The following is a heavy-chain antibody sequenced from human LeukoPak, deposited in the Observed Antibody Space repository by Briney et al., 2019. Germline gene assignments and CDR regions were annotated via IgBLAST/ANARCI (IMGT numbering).Heavy chain of an antibody. D-gene: IGHD6-19*01. V-gene: IGHV4-34*01. CDR3: ARAVAGIFDY. CDR1: GGSFSGYY. Sequence: PSETLSLTCAVYGGSFSGYYWSWIRQPPGKGLEWIGEITHSGSTTYNPSLKSRVTISVDTSKNQFSLKLSSVTAADTAVYYCARAVAGIFDYWGQGTLVTVSS. CDR2: ITHSGST. J-gene: IGHJ4*02.